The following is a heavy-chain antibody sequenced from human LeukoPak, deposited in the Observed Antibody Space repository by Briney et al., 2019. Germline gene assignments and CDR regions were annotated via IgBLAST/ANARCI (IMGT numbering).Heavy chain of an antibody. J-gene: IGHJ6*03. Sequence: GGSLRLSCAASGFTFSSYWMSWVRQAPGKGLEWVANIKQDGSEKYYVDSVKGRFTISRDNAKNSLYLQMNSLRAEDTAVYYCARVPLEGGWLQYYYYYYMDVWGKGTTVTVSS. CDR1: GFTFSSYW. CDR3: ARVPLEGGWLQYYYYYYMDV. CDR2: IKQDGSEK. V-gene: IGHV3-7*04. D-gene: IGHD5-24*01.